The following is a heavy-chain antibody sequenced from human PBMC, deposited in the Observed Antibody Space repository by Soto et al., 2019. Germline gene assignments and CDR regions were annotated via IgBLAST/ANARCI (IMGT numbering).Heavy chain of an antibody. CDR3: ARGITYYDILTGYPDAFDI. CDR1: GYTFTSYG. CDR2: ISAYSGNT. V-gene: IGHV1-18*04. D-gene: IGHD3-9*01. Sequence: ASVKVSCKASGYTFTSYGISWVRQAPGQGLEWMGWISAYSGNTNYAQKLQGRVTMTTDTSTSTAYMELRSLRSDDTAVYYCARGITYYDILTGYPDAFDIWGQGTMVTVSS. J-gene: IGHJ3*02.